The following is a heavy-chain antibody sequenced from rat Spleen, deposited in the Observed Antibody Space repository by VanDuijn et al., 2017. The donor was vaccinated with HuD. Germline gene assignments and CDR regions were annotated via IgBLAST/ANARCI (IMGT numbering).Heavy chain of an antibody. V-gene: IGHV5-22*01. Sequence: EVQLVESGGGLVQPGRSLKLSCAASGFTLSDYSMAWVRQAPETGLEWVAYITYEGSSSYYGDSVKGRFTISRENAKSTLYLQMSSLGSDDTALYYCARHPLGGYGLYYFDYWGQGVMVTVSS. CDR2: ITYEGSSS. J-gene: IGHJ2*01. CDR3: ARHPLGGYGLYYFDY. D-gene: IGHD1-6*01. CDR1: GFTLSDYS.